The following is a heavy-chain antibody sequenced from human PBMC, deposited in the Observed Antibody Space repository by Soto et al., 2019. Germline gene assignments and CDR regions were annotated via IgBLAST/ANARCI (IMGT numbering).Heavy chain of an antibody. CDR3: ARGGWREIDY. CDR1: GGSIGSYY. D-gene: IGHD3-3*01. V-gene: IGHV4-59*08. J-gene: IGHJ4*02. Sequence: QVQLQESGPGLVKPSETLSLTCSVSGGSIGSYYWSWIRQPPGKGLEWIGYIYYSGSTNYTPSPKSRVTISVDTSKNQFSLKLSSVTAADTAVYYCARGGWREIDYWGQGTLVTVSS. CDR2: IYYSGST.